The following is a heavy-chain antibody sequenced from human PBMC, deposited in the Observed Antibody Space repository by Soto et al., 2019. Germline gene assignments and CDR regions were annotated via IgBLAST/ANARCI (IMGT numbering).Heavy chain of an antibody. J-gene: IGHJ5*01. CDR2: TYYRSKWYY. CDR1: GDSVSSNHAT. CDR3: LNVIGNSWLDS. Sequence: SQTLSLTCAISGDSVSSNHATWDWIRQSPSRGLEWLGRTYYRSKWYYDYALSVKSRITINPDTSNNQLSLQLNSVTPDDTPVYFCLNVIGNSWLDSGGRETPVTVSA. D-gene: IGHD3-16*02. V-gene: IGHV6-1*01.